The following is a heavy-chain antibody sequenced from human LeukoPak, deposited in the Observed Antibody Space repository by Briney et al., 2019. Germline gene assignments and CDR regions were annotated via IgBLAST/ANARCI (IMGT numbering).Heavy chain of an antibody. D-gene: IGHD4-17*01. CDR3: ARGTTVTPYGMDV. CDR2: INPNSGGT. Sequence: ASVKVSCKASGYTFTGYYMHWVRQAPGQGLEWMGWINPNSGGTNYAQKFQGRVTMTRDTSISTAYMELSRLRSDDTAVYYRARGTTVTPYGMDVWGQGTTVTVSS. CDR1: GYTFTGYY. V-gene: IGHV1-2*02. J-gene: IGHJ6*02.